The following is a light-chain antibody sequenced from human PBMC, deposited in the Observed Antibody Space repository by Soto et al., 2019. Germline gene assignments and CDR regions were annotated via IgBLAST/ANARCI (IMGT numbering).Light chain of an antibody. V-gene: IGLV3-21*04. CDR2: YDF. CDR1: NIGEKA. J-gene: IGLJ2*01. CDR3: QVWDTTNDHPI. Sequence: SYVLTQRPSVSVAPEKTARITCGGDNIGEKAVHWYQHRPGQAPVLVIYYDFERPSGIHERFSGSNSGNTATLTISRVEAGDEADYYCQVWDTTNDHPIFGGGTKVTVL.